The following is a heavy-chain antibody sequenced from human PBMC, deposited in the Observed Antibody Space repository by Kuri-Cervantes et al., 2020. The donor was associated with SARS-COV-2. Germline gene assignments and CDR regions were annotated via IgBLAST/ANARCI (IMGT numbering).Heavy chain of an antibody. CDR3: GYSYGTVNTGYYYGMDV. D-gene: IGHD5-18*01. CDR2: FDPEDGET. V-gene: IGHV1-24*01. Sequence: ASVKVSCKVSGYTLTELSMHWVRQAPGKGLEWMGGFDPEDGETIYAQKFQGRVTMTEDTSTDTAYMELSSLRSEDTAVYYCGYSYGTVNTGYYYGMDVWGQGNTVNVSS. J-gene: IGHJ6*02. CDR1: GYTLTELS.